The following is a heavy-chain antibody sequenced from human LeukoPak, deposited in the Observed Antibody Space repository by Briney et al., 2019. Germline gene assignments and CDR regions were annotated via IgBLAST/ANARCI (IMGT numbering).Heavy chain of an antibody. J-gene: IGHJ4*02. CDR1: GGSFGGSS. CDR2: INHSGST. V-gene: IGHV4-34*01. D-gene: IGHD6-13*01. CDR3: ATTLKAAASY. Sequence: PSKPLPPTCAFIGGSFGGSSWSWIRQPPGKGLEWIGEINHSGSTNYNPSLKSRVTISVDTSKNQFSLKLSSVTAADTAVYYCATTLKAAASYWGQGTLVTVSS.